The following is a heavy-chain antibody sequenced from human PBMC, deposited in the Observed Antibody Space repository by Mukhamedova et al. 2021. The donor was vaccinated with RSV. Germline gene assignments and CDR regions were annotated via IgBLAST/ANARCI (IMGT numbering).Heavy chain of an antibody. CDR1: SYG. J-gene: IGHJ4*02. CDR3: AKVRYGVYYFDY. V-gene: IGHV3-23*03. CDR2: IYSDGSST. D-gene: IGHD4/OR15-4a*01. Sequence: SYGMSWVRQAPGKGLEWVSVIYSDGSSTYYADSVKGRFTNSRDNSKNTLYLQMNSLRAEDTAVYYCAKVRYGVYYFDYWGQGTLVT.